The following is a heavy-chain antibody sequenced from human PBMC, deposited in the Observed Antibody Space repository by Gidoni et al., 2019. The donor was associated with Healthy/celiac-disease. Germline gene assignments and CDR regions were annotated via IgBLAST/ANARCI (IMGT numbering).Heavy chain of an antibody. J-gene: IGHJ4*02. D-gene: IGHD3-10*01. CDR1: GASIRSYY. Sequence: QVQLQESGPGLVKPSETLSLTCTVSGASIRSYYWSWIRQPPGKGLEWIGYIYYSGRTNYNPSLKSRVTISVDTSKNQFSLKLSSVTAADTAVYYCARHIIDGTGDGFGRGFDYWGQGTLVTVSS. V-gene: IGHV4-59*08. CDR3: ARHIIDGTGDGFGRGFDY. CDR2: IYYSGRT.